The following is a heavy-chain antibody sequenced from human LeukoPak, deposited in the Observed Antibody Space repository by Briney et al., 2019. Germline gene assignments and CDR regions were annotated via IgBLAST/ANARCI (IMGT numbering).Heavy chain of an antibody. D-gene: IGHD3-22*01. J-gene: IGHJ3*02. CDR3: AREWYYDSIGYPAFDI. CDR1: GGSISSYY. CDR2: IYYSGST. V-gene: IGHV4-59*01. Sequence: SETLSLTCTVSGGSISSYYWSWIRQPPGKGLEWIGYIYYSGSTNYNPSLKSRVTISVDTSKNQFSLKLSSVTAADTDVYYCAREWYYDSIGYPAFDIWGQGTMVTVSS.